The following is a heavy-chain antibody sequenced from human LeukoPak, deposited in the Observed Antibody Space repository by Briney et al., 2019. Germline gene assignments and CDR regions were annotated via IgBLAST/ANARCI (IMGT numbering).Heavy chain of an antibody. CDR2: IRYDGSNK. D-gene: IGHD6-19*01. Sequence: GGSLRLSCAASGFTFSSYGMHWVRQAPGKGLEWVAFIRYDGSNKYYADSVKGRFTISRDNSKNTLYLQMNSLRAEDTAVYYCAKDRSSGWFNRYYFDYWGQGTLVTVSS. CDR1: GFTFSSYG. V-gene: IGHV3-30*02. J-gene: IGHJ4*02. CDR3: AKDRSSGWFNRYYFDY.